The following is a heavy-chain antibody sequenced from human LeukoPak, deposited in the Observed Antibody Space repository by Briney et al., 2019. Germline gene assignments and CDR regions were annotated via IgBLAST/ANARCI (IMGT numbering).Heavy chain of an antibody. CDR1: GGSFSGYY. J-gene: IGHJ3*02. D-gene: IGHD3-22*01. CDR2: INHSGST. Sequence: PPETLSLTCAVYGGSFSGYYWSWIRQPPGKGLEWIGEINHSGSTAYNPSLKSRVTISVDTSKNQFSLKLSSVTAADTAVYYCARPPRDDSSGYLMIDAFDIWGQGTMVTVSS. V-gene: IGHV4-34*01. CDR3: ARPPRDDSSGYLMIDAFDI.